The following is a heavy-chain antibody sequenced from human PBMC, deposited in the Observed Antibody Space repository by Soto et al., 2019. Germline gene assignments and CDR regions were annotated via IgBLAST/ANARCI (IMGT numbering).Heavy chain of an antibody. CDR1: GGSINTYY. CDR2: VDYSGNS. V-gene: IGHV4-59*01. D-gene: IGHD6-19*01. Sequence: SETLSLTCTVSGGSINTYYWSWIRQPPGKGLEWIGYVDYSGNSDSSPSLKSRVTISIDTSKKQVSLKLNSVTAADTAVYYCARNWSSVAGRFHFDYWGQGIPVTVSS. J-gene: IGHJ4*02. CDR3: ARNWSSVAGRFHFDY.